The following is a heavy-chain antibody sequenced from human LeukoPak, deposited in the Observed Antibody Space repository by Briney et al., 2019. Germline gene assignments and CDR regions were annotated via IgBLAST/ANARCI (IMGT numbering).Heavy chain of an antibody. Sequence: PGGSLRLSCAASGFTFSSYAMHWVRQAPGKGLEWVAVISYDGSNKYYADSVKGRFTISRDNSKNTLYLQMNSLRAEDTAVYYCAKASGSYSHGAFDIWGQGTMVTVSS. D-gene: IGHD1-26*01. CDR2: ISYDGSNK. CDR1: GFTFSSYA. CDR3: AKASGSYSHGAFDI. J-gene: IGHJ3*02. V-gene: IGHV3-30*04.